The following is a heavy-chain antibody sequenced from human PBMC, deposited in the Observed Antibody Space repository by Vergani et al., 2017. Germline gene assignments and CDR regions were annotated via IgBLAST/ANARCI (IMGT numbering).Heavy chain of an antibody. Sequence: EVQLVQSGAEVKKPGESLKISCKGSGYSFTSYWIGRVRQMPGKGLEWMGIIYPGDSDTRYSPSFQGQVTISADQSISTAYLQWSSLKASDTAMYYCARMGGYDEGDAFRIGYFDSWGPGILVTVSS. CDR1: GYSFTSYW. V-gene: IGHV5-51*01. CDR2: IYPGDSDT. CDR3: ARMGGYDEGDAFRIGYFDS. J-gene: IGHJ4*02. D-gene: IGHD3-22*01.